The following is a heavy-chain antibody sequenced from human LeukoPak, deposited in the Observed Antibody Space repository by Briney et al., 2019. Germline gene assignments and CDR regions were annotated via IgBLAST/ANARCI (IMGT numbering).Heavy chain of an antibody. CDR2: ISSSGSTI. D-gene: IGHD4-17*01. CDR1: GFTFSSYE. CDR3: ARDGPSTVTLDAFDI. Sequence: GGSLRLSCAASGFTFSSYEMNWVRQAPGKGLEWVSYISSSGSTIYYADSVKGRFTISRDNAKNSLYLQMNSLRAEDTAVYYCARDGPSTVTLDAFDIWGQGTMVTVSS. J-gene: IGHJ3*02. V-gene: IGHV3-48*03.